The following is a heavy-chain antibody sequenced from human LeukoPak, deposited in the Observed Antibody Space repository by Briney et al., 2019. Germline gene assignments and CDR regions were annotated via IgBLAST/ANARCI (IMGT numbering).Heavy chain of an antibody. CDR3: AGPRAVRGGFDY. CDR1: GYTFTSYY. CDR2: INPSGGST. Sequence: ASVKVSCKASGYTFTSYYMHWVRQAPGQGLEWMGIINPSGGSTSYAQKFQGRVTMTRDTSTSTVYMELSSLRSEDTAVYYCAGPRAVRGGFDYWGQGTLVTVSS. V-gene: IGHV1-46*01. D-gene: IGHD3-10*01. J-gene: IGHJ4*02.